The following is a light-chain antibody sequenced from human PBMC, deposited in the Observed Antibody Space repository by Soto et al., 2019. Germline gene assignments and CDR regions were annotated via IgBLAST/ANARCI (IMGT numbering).Light chain of an antibody. J-gene: IGKJ5*01. Sequence: DIQMTQSPSTLSASVGDRVTITCRATQSISASLAWYQQKPGEAPKSLIYGASSLQSGVPSRFSGSGSGTDFTLTISSLQPEDFGTYYCQQYDTYPITFGQGTRLEIK. V-gene: IGKV1-5*01. CDR2: GAS. CDR1: QSISAS. CDR3: QQYDTYPIT.